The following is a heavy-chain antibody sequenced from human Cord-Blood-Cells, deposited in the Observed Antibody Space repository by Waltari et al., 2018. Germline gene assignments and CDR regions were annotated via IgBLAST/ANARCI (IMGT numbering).Heavy chain of an antibody. Sequence: EVQLVESGGGLVKPGGSLRLSCAASGFTFSSYSMNWVRQAPVKGRGWVASISSSSSYIYYADSVKGRCSISRDNAENSLYLQMNSVRAEDTAVYYCARGGYDYSAFDIWGQGTMVTVSS. CDR2: ISSSSSYI. CDR1: GFTFSSYS. V-gene: IGHV3-21*01. D-gene: IGHD5-12*01. J-gene: IGHJ3*02. CDR3: ARGGYDYSAFDI.